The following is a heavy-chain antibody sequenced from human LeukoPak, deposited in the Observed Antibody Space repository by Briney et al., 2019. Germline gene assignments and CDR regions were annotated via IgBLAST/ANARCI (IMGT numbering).Heavy chain of an antibody. CDR3: AREPKARSGSYYGY. D-gene: IGHD1-26*01. CDR1: GGTFSSYA. J-gene: IGHJ4*02. CDR2: IIPVFGTA. V-gene: IGHV1-69*05. Sequence: SVKVSCKASGGTFSSYAISWVRQAPGQGLEWMGGIIPVFGTANYAQKLQGRVTMTTDTSTSTAYMELRSLRSDDTAVYYCAREPKARSGSYYGYWGQGTLVTVSS.